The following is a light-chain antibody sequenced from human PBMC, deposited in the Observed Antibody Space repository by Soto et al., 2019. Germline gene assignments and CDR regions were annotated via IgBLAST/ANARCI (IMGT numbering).Light chain of an antibody. CDR3: SSYTSSSTEV. V-gene: IGLV2-14*01. CDR1: SSDVGGYNY. J-gene: IGLJ1*01. CDR2: DVN. Sequence: QSALTQPASVSGSPGQSITISCTGTSSDVGGYNYVSWYQQHPGKAPKLVIYDVNNRPSGVSNRFSGSKSGNTASLTISGLQAEDEADYYCSSYTSSSTEVFGTGTKVT.